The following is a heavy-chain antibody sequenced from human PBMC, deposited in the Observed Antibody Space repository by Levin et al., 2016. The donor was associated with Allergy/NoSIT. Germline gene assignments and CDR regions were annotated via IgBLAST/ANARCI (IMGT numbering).Heavy chain of an antibody. CDR3: ARSGESRSYGSGSTGFDY. V-gene: IGHV1-69*01. D-gene: IGHD3-10*01. J-gene: IGHJ4*02. Sequence: WVRQAPGQGLEWMGGIIPIFGTANYAQKFQGRVTITADESTSTAYMELSSLRSEDTAVYYCARSGESRSYGSGSTGFDYWGQGTLVTVSS. CDR2: IIPIFGTA.